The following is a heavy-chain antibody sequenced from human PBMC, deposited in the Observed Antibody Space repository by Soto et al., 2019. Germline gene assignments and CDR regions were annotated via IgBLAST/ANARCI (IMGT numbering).Heavy chain of an antibody. D-gene: IGHD1-1*01. J-gene: IGHJ4*02. CDR1: GFTFSSYG. CDR2: ISYDGSNK. CDR3: AARTRLLELDY. V-gene: IGHV3-30*03. Sequence: QVQLVESGGGVVQPGRSLRLSCAASGFTFSSYGMHWVRQAPGKGLEWVAVISYDGSNKYYADSVKGRFTISRDNSKNTLYLQMNSLRAEDTAVYYCAARTRLLELDYWGQGTLVTVSS.